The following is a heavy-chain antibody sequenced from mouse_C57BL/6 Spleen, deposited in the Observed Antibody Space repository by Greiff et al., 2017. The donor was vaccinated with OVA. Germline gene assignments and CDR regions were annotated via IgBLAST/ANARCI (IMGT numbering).Heavy chain of an antibody. CDR2: INYDGSST. CDR1: GFTFSDYY. J-gene: IGHJ2*01. V-gene: IGHV5-16*01. D-gene: IGHD1-1*01. Sequence: EVQLVESEGGLVQPGSSMKLSCTASGFTFSDYYMAWVRQVPEKGLEWVANINYDGSSTYYLDSLKSRFIISRDNAKNILYLQMSSLKSEDTATYYCARDSGYYGSPYFDYWGQGTTLTVSS. CDR3: ARDSGYYGSPYFDY.